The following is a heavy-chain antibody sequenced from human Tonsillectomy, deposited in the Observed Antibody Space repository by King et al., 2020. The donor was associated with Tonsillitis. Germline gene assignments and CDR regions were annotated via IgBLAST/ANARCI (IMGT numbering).Heavy chain of an antibody. V-gene: IGHV1-46*01. CDR2: INPSGGTT. CDR1: GYTFTSYY. J-gene: IGHJ5*02. Sequence: QVQLVESGAEVKKPGASVKVSCKASGYTFTSYYMHWVRQAPGQGLEWMGMINPSGGTTSYAQKFQGRVTMTRDTSTNTVYMELSSLRSEDTAVYYCAGDRPCSSASCYGGSWFDPWGQGTLVTVCS. D-gene: IGHD2-2*01. CDR3: AGDRPCSSASCYGGSWFDP.